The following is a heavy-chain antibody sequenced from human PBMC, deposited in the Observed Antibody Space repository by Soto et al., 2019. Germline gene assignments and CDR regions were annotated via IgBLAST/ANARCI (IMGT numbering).Heavy chain of an antibody. CDR1: GFTFSDYA. V-gene: IGHV3-30*03. J-gene: IGHJ4*02. CDR3: ATGGRLWLGTSDLND. D-gene: IGHD1-1*01. CDR2: VSHDGRNT. Sequence: ESGGGVVQPGRSLRLSCAASGFTFSDYAMHWVRQAPGKGLEWVAVVSHDGRNTHYADSVKGRFTISRDSSKNTISLEMTNNRAAQTAVSYCATGGRLWLGTSDLNDWGQGALVTVSS.